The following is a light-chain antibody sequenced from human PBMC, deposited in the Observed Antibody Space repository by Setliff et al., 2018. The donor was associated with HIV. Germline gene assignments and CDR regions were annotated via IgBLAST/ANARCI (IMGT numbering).Light chain of an antibody. CDR3: CSYAGSYTSLYV. V-gene: IGLV2-11*01. J-gene: IGLJ1*01. CDR2: DAT. Sequence: LTQPRSVSGSPGQSVTISCTGTSSDVGGYNYVSWYQHLPGKAPKLMIYDATKRPSGVPDRFSGSKSGNTASLTISGLQSEDEADYYCCSYAGSYTSLYVFGTGTKVTVL. CDR1: SSDVGGYNY.